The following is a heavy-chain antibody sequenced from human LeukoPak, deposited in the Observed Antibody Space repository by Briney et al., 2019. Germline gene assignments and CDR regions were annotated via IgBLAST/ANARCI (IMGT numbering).Heavy chain of an antibody. CDR2: MYYSGST. V-gene: IGHV4-31*03. D-gene: IGHD6-13*01. J-gene: IGHJ6*02. CDR3: ARDQGIAAAGYYYGMDV. CDR1: GGSISSGGYY. Sequence: SETLSLTCTVSGGSISSGGYYWSWIRQHPGKGLEWIGSMYYSGSTYYNPSLKSRVTISVDTSKNQFSLKLSSVTAADTAVYYCARDQGIAAAGYYYGMDVWGQGTTVTVSS.